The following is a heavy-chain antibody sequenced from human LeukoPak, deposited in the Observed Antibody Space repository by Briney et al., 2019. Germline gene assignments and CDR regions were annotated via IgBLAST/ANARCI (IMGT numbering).Heavy chain of an antibody. CDR1: GYTFTSYG. CDR3: ARVTMVRGVITPWHFDY. J-gene: IGHJ4*02. V-gene: IGHV1-18*01. Sequence: ASVKVSCKASGYTFTSYGISWVRQAPGQGLEWMGWISAYNGNTNYAQKLQGRVTMTTDTSTSTAYMELRSLRSDDTAVYYCARVTMVRGVITPWHFDYWGQGNLVTVSS. D-gene: IGHD3-10*01. CDR2: ISAYNGNT.